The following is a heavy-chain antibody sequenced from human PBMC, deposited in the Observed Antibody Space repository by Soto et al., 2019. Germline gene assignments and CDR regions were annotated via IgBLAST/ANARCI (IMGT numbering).Heavy chain of an antibody. V-gene: IGHV3-53*01. D-gene: IGHD1-1*01. J-gene: IGHJ3*01. CDR1: GLTVSGKKY. CDR3: ASWHEREHAYDV. CDR2: LYYVDGT. Sequence: DVQLVESGGGLIQPGESLRLSCAAFGLTVSGKKYVAWVRQAPGKGLEWISALYYVDGTYYADSVKGRFTTSSDSSKTTVYLQMNGLRPDDTAVYYCASWHEREHAYDVWGRGTTVTVSS.